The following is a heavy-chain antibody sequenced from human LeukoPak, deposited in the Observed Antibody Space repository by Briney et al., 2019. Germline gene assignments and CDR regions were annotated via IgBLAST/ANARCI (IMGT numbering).Heavy chain of an antibody. CDR2: INWNGGST. Sequence: PGGSLRLSCAASGFTFDDYGMSWVRQAPGKGLEWVSGINWNGGSTGYADSVKGRFTISRDNSKNTLYLQMNSLRAEDTAVYYCAKALYYYGSGSYQDYWGQGTLVTVSS. CDR1: GFTFDDYG. D-gene: IGHD3-10*01. V-gene: IGHV3-20*04. J-gene: IGHJ4*02. CDR3: AKALYYYGSGSYQDY.